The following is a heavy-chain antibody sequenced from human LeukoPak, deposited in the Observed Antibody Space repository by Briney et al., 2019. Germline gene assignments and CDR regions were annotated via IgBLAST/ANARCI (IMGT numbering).Heavy chain of an antibody. CDR2: IYPGDSDT. Sequence: GASVTVSCKASGYTFTSYGISWVRQMPGKGLEWMGIIYPGDSDTRYSPSFQGQVTISADKSISTAYLQWSSLKASDTAMYYCARSYSGSHMDYWGQGTLVTVSS. CDR3: ARSYSGSHMDY. J-gene: IGHJ4*02. V-gene: IGHV5-51*03. CDR1: GYTFTSYG. D-gene: IGHD1-26*01.